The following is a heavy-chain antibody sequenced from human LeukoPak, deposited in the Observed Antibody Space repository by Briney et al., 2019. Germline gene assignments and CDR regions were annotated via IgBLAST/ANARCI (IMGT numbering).Heavy chain of an antibody. CDR3: AKRVVVGATSPYSDFQD. CDR2: ISGSGVTT. V-gene: IGHV3-23*01. Sequence: GGSLRLSRAASGFTFSSYAMGWVRQAPGKGLEWVSAISGSGVTTHYAGSVKGRFSISRDNSKNTLYLQMDSLRAEDTALYYCAKRVVVGATSPYSDFQDWGQGTLVTVSS. D-gene: IGHD1-26*01. J-gene: IGHJ1*01. CDR1: GFTFSSYA.